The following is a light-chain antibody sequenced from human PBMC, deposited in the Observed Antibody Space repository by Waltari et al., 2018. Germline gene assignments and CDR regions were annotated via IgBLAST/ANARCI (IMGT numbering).Light chain of an antibody. J-gene: IGKJ2*01. CDR1: QDISHY. V-gene: IGKV1-33*01. CDR2: DAS. Sequence: DIQMTQSPSSLSASVVDRVTITCQASQDISHYLNWYQQKPGKAPKLLIYDASNLETGVPSRFSGSGSGTDFTFTISSLQPEDIATYYCQKYDNLPVTFGQGTKLEIK. CDR3: QKYDNLPVT.